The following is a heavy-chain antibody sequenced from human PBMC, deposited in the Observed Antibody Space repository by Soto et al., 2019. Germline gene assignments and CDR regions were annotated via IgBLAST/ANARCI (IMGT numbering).Heavy chain of an antibody. CDR2: IIPIFGTA. Sequence: GASVKVSCKASGGTFSSYAISWVRQAPGQGLEWMGGIIPIFGTANYAQKFQGRVTITADESTSTAYMELSSLRSEDTAVYYCARSRGDCSGGSCYGGFFYYYGMDVWGQGTTVTVSS. V-gene: IGHV1-69*13. J-gene: IGHJ6*02. D-gene: IGHD2-15*01. CDR3: ARSRGDCSGGSCYGGFFYYYGMDV. CDR1: GGTFSSYA.